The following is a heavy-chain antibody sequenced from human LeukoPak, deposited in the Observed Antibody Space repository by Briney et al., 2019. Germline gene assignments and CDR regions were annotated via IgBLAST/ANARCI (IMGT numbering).Heavy chain of an antibody. CDR2: IIPIFGIA. J-gene: IGHJ6*02. D-gene: IGHD4-17*01. V-gene: IGHV1-69*04. CDR1: GGTFSSYA. Sequence: SVKVSCKASGGTFSSYAISWVRQAPGQGLEWMGRIIPIFGIANYAQKSQGRVTITADKSTSTAYMELSSLRSEDTAVYYCARDSLRPLRGYGMDVWGQGTTVTVSS. CDR3: ARDSLRPLRGYGMDV.